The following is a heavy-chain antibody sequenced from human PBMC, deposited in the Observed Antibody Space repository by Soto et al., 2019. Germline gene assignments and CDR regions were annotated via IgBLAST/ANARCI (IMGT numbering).Heavy chain of an antibody. V-gene: IGHV3-23*01. CDR1: GFIFTNYA. J-gene: IGHJ4*02. D-gene: IGHD3-9*01. CDR2: LSASGVST. CDR3: AKAQGLTAYYDLPRGNFDY. Sequence: GGSLRLSCVASGFIFTNYAMSWVRQAPGKGLEWVSTLSASGVSTYYADSVKGRFTISRDNSKKMLYLQMNSLRAEDTAIYYCAKAQGLTAYYDLPRGNFDYWGQGTLVTVSS.